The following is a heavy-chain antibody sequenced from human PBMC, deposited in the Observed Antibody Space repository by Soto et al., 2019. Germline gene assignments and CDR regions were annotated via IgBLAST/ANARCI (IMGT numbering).Heavy chain of an antibody. Sequence: QAGGSLRLSCAASGFTFSSYEMNWVRQAPGKGLEWVSYISSSGSTIYYADSVKGRFTISRDNAKNSLYLQMNSLRAEDTAVYYCARNNYDSSGHPWCFDYWGQGTLVTVSS. CDR1: GFTFSSYE. V-gene: IGHV3-48*03. CDR2: ISSSGSTI. J-gene: IGHJ4*02. CDR3: ARNNYDSSGHPWCFDY. D-gene: IGHD3-22*01.